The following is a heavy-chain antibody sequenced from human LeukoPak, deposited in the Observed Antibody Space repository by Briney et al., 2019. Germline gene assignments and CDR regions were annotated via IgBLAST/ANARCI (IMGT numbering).Heavy chain of an antibody. V-gene: IGHV3-7*04. CDR3: ARYGALDY. Sequence: GGSLRLSCAASGFTFSSYWVSWVRQAPGKGLQWVANINQDGSEKYYVDSVKGRFTTSRDNAKNSLYLQMKSLRTEDTAVYYCARYGALDYWGQGTLVTVSS. D-gene: IGHD4-17*01. J-gene: IGHJ4*02. CDR1: GFTFSSYW. CDR2: INQDGSEK.